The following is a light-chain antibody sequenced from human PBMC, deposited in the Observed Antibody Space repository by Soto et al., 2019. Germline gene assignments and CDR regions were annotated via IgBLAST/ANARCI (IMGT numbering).Light chain of an antibody. J-gene: IGLJ1*01. CDR2: EVS. CDR3: SSYAGSNGPV. Sequence: QSALTQPPSASGSPGQSVTISCTGTSSDVGGYNYVSWYQQHPGKAPKLMIYEVSKRPSGVPDRFSGSKSGNTASLTVSGLQAEDEADYYCSSYAGSNGPVFGTGTKLTVL. CDR1: SSDVGGYNY. V-gene: IGLV2-8*01.